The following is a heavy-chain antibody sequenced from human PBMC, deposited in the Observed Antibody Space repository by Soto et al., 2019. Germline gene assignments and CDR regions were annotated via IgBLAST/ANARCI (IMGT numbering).Heavy chain of an antibody. Sequence: GGSLRLSCAASGFTFSSYWMSWVRQAPGKGLEWVANIKQDGSEKYYVDSVKGRFTISRDNAKNSLYLQMNSLRAEDTAVYYCARDFMVRGVLDAFDIWGQGTMVTVSS. CDR3: ARDFMVRGVLDAFDI. CDR2: IKQDGSEK. CDR1: GFTFSSYW. V-gene: IGHV3-7*01. J-gene: IGHJ3*02. D-gene: IGHD3-10*01.